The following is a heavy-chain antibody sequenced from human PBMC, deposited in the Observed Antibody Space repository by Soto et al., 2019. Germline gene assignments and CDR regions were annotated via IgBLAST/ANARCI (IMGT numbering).Heavy chain of an antibody. CDR2: IIPILSIA. D-gene: IGHD4-17*01. V-gene: IGHV1-69*02. CDR3: ERADCGAPLYYYYYYMDV. CDR1: RITFSSKT. Sequence: SLNVSSNASRITFSSKTLSWLRHATVKGQEWMGRIIPILSIANYAKKFKGRVTTTADKSTSTAYMELRRLRSEATAVYYCERADCGAPLYYYYYYMDVWGKGTTVTVSS. J-gene: IGHJ6*03.